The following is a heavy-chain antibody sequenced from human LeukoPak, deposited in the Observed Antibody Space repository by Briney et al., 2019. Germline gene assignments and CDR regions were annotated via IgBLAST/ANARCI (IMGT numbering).Heavy chain of an antibody. CDR2: ISYDGSNK. CDR3: ARHQSANDIAIVAY. Sequence: GRSLRLSCAASGFTFSSYDMHWVRQAPGKGLEWGAVISYDGSNKYYADSEKGRYTISRDNSKNTLYLQMNSLRAEDTAVYYCARHQSANDIAIVAYWGQGTLVTVSS. V-gene: IGHV3-30*04. D-gene: IGHD3-22*01. J-gene: IGHJ4*02. CDR1: GFTFSSYD.